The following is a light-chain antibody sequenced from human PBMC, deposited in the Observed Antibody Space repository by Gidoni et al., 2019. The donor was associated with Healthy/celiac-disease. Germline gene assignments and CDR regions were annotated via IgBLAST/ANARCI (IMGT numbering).Light chain of an antibody. J-gene: IGLJ2*01. CDR3: SSYTGSSTLVV. V-gene: IGLV2-14*03. CDR1: SSEVGGYNY. CDR2: DVT. Sequence: QAALTQPASVSGSAGKSITISCTGTSSEVGGYNYVSWYQQHPGTAPELIIYDVTNRPSGVSTRFSGAKSGNTASLTISGLQAEDAADYYCSSYTGSSTLVVFGGGTKLTVL.